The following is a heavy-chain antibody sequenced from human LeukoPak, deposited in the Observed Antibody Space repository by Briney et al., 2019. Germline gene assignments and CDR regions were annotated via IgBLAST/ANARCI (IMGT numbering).Heavy chain of an antibody. CDR3: ARHDRGSGSPYYFDY. CDR2: ISGGGGST. V-gene: IGHV3-23*01. D-gene: IGHD3-10*01. J-gene: IGHJ4*02. CDR1: GFTFSSYA. Sequence: GGSLRLSCAASGFTFSSYAMSWVRQAPGKGLEWVAAISGGGGSTYYADSVKGRFTISRDNSKNTLYLQMNSLSADDTAVFYCARHDRGSGSPYYFDYSGQGTLVSVSP.